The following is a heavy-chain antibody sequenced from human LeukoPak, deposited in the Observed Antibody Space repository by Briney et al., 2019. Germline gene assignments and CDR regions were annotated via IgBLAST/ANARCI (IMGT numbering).Heavy chain of an antibody. CDR3: ARINIAVAGIPDY. J-gene: IGHJ4*02. CDR2: IYSNNST. CDR1: GFTFSSYG. V-gene: IGHV3-NL1*01. D-gene: IGHD6-19*01. Sequence: GGSLRLSCAASGFTFSSYGMHWVRQAPGKGLEWVSVIYSNNSTYYADSVKGRFTISRDNSKNTLYLQMNGLRAEDTAVYYCARINIAVAGIPDYWGQGTLVTVSS.